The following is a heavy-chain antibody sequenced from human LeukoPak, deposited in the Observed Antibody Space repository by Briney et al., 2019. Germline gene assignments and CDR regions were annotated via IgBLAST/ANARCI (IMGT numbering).Heavy chain of an antibody. V-gene: IGHV3-7*01. Sequence: GGSLRLSCAVSGFTFSSSYMNWVRQAPGKGVEWVANIKEVGSVKYYVDSVKGRFTTSRDNAQNSLYLQMNSLRAEDTAVYYCARDSSNDYNFWSGYYTNYMDVWGKGTTVTVSS. J-gene: IGHJ6*03. D-gene: IGHD3-3*01. CDR1: GFTFSSSY. CDR3: ARDSSNDYNFWSGYYTNYMDV. CDR2: IKEVGSVK.